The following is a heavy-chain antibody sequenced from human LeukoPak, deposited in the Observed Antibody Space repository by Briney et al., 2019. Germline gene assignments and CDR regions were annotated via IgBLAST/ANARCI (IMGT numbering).Heavy chain of an antibody. D-gene: IGHD3-10*01. J-gene: IGHJ4*02. CDR3: AKVAKYYYGPETYYFFEQ. CDR1: GFTFSTYW. CDR2: INQDGTEK. Sequence: GGSLRLSCAASGFTFSTYWMSWVRQAPGKGLEWVAKINQDGTEKYYVDSVKGRFTVSRDYAKNSLYLQMNSLRVEDTAVYYCAKVAKYYYGPETYYFFEQWGQGTPVTASS. V-gene: IGHV3-7*01.